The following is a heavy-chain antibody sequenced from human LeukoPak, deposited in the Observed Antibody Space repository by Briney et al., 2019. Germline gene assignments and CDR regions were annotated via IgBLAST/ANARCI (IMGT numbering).Heavy chain of an antibody. J-gene: IGHJ5*02. CDR1: GGSISSGDYY. Sequence: SETLSLTCTVSGGSISSGDYYWSWIRQPPGKGLEWIGYIYYSGSTYYNPSLTSRVTISVDTSKNQFSLKLSSVTAADTAVYYCARVSGIVVPSYWFDPWGQGTLVTVSS. CDR3: ARVSGIVVPSYWFDP. V-gene: IGHV4-30-4*01. CDR2: IYYSGST. D-gene: IGHD1-26*01.